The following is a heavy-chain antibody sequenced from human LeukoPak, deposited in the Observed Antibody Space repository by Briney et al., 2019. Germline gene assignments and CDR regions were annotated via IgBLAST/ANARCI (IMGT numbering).Heavy chain of an antibody. J-gene: IGHJ4*02. CDR2: IYSGGST. Sequence: GGSLRLSCAASGFTVSSNYMSWVRQAPGKGLEWVSVIYSGGSTYYADSVKGRFTISRDNSKNTLYLQMHSLRAGDTAVYYCARDRSDGSGSYYHDYWGQGTLVTVSS. CDR3: ARDRSDGSGSYYHDY. D-gene: IGHD3-10*01. V-gene: IGHV3-53*01. CDR1: GFTVSSNY.